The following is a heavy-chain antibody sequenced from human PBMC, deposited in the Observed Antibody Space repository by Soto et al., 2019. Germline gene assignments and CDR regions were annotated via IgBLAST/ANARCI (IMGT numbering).Heavy chain of an antibody. CDR3: ARVGYDSSGYYYVDWFDP. CDR1: GGSISSGDYY. CDR2: IYYSGST. V-gene: IGHV4-30-4*01. Sequence: QVQLQESGPGLVKPSQTLSLTCTVSGGSISSGDYYWSWIRQPPGKGLEWIGYIYYSGSTYYNPSLKSRVTISVDTAKNQFSLKPSSVTAADTAVYYCARVGYDSSGYYYVDWFDPWGQGTLVTVSS. D-gene: IGHD3-22*01. J-gene: IGHJ5*02.